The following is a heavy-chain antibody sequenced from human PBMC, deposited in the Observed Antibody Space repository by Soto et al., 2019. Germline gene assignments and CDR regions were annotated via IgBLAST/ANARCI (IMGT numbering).Heavy chain of an antibody. CDR3: AKDYYDSSVFGLVDY. CDR2: ISYDGSNK. CDR1: GFTFSSYG. Sequence: GGSLRLSCAASGFTFSSYGMHWVRQAPGKGLERVAVISYDGSNKYFADSVKGRFTISRDNSKNTLYLQMNSLRAEDTSVYYCAKDYYDSSVFGLVDYWGQGTLVTVSS. D-gene: IGHD3-22*01. V-gene: IGHV3-30*18. J-gene: IGHJ4*02.